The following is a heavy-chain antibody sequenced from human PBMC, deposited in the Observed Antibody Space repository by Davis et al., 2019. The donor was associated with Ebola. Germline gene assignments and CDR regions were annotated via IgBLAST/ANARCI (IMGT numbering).Heavy chain of an antibody. D-gene: IGHD5-18*01. CDR3: ARRRRYSYGSYHFDY. CDR2: INHSGST. CDR1: GGSFSGYY. J-gene: IGHJ4*02. Sequence: PSETLSLTCAVYGGSFSGYYWSWIRQPPGKGLEWIGEINHSGSTNYNPSLKSRVTISVDTSKNQFSLKLSSVTAADTAVYFCARRRRYSYGSYHFDYWGQGTLVTVSS. V-gene: IGHV4-34*01.